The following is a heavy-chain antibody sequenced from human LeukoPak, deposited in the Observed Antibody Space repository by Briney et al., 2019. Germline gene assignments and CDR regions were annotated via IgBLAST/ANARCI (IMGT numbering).Heavy chain of an antibody. CDR2: IYYSGST. V-gene: IGHV4-31*03. CDR3: ARDQDSSSYHWFDP. CDR1: GGSISSGGYY. D-gene: IGHD6-6*01. J-gene: IGHJ5*02. Sequence: SETLSLTCTVSGGSISSGGYYWSWIRQHPGKGLEWIGYIYYSGSTYYNPSLKSRVTISVDTSKNQFSLKLSSVTAADTAVYYCARDQDSSSYHWFDPWGQGTLVTVSS.